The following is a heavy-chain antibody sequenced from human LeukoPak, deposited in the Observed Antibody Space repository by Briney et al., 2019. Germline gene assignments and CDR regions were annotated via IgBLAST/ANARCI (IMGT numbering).Heavy chain of an antibody. J-gene: IGHJ3*02. V-gene: IGHV3-21*01. Sequence: NPGGSLRLSCAASGFTFSPYTMNWVRQAPGKGLEWVSSISGGNSYIYYADSVKGRFTISRDNAKNSVFLQMNSLRAEDTALYYCARDLTRIPTDAFDIWGQGTMVTVSS. CDR3: ARDLTRIPTDAFDI. CDR2: ISGGNSYI. D-gene: IGHD2-15*01. CDR1: GFTFSPYT.